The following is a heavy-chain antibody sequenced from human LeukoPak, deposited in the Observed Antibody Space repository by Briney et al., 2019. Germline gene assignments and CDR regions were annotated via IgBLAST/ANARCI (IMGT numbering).Heavy chain of an antibody. J-gene: IGHJ6*02. Sequence: QPGGSLRLSCAASGFTFSSYWMHWVRQAPGKGLVWVSRINSDGSSTSYADSVKGRFTISRDNAKNTLYLQMNSLRAEDTAVYYCAREWVVRGVIITPSPPPHSYYYYGMDVWGQGTTVTVSS. CDR3: AREWVVRGVIITPSPPPHSYYYYGMDV. CDR1: GFTFSSYW. V-gene: IGHV3-74*01. D-gene: IGHD3-10*01. CDR2: INSDGSST.